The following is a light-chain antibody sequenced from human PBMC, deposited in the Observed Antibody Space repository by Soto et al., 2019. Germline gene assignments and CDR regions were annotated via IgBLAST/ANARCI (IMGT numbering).Light chain of an antibody. Sequence: EIVLTQSPGTLSLSPGERATLSCRASQSVSSNYLAWYQRKPGQAPRLLIYGASNRATGIPNRFSGSGSGTDFTLTITRLEPEDFVVYYCQQYGGSPPTFGQGTKVEI. CDR2: GAS. CDR1: QSVSSNY. V-gene: IGKV3-20*01. CDR3: QQYGGSPPT. J-gene: IGKJ1*01.